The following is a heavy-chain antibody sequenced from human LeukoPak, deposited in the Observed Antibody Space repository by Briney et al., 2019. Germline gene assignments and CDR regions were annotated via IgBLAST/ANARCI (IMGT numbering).Heavy chain of an antibody. D-gene: IGHD6-13*01. CDR3: ARGGPAAGSFDY. CDR2: ISSSSSYI. J-gene: IGHJ4*02. CDR1: GFTFSSYS. V-gene: IGHV3-21*01. Sequence: GGSLRLSCAASGFTFSSYSMNWVRQAPGKGLEWVSSISSSSSYIYYADSVKGRFTISRDNAKNSLYLQMNSLRAEDTAVYYCARGGPAAGSFDYWGQGTLVTVSS.